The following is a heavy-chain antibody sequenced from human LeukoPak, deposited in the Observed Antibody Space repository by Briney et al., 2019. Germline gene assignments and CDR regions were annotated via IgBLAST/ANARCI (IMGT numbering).Heavy chain of an antibody. CDR3: ARDVEPANPMFDH. CDR1: GGTFSSYA. J-gene: IGHJ4*02. Sequence: SVKVSCKASGGTFSSYAISWVRQAPGQGLEWMGRIIPILGIANYAQKFQGRVTITADKSTSTAYMELSSLRSEDTAVYYCARDVEPANPMFDHWGQGTLVTVSS. CDR2: IIPILGIA. V-gene: IGHV1-69*04.